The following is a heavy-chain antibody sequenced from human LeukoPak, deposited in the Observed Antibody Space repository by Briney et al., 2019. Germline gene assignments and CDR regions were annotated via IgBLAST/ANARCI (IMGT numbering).Heavy chain of an antibody. J-gene: IGHJ4*02. CDR2: INPNSGGT. CDR1: GYTFTGYY. Sequence: ASVKVSCKASGYTFTGYYMHWVRQAPGQGLEWMGWINPNSGGTNYAQKFQGRVTMTRDTSISTAYMELSRLRSEDTAVYYCARGRTQLWGYFDYWGQGTLVTVSS. CDR3: ARGRTQLWGYFDY. D-gene: IGHD5-18*01. V-gene: IGHV1-2*02.